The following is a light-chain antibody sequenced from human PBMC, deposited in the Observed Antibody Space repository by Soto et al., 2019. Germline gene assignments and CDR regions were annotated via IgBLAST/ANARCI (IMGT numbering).Light chain of an antibody. CDR1: QSISYF. CDR2: DAS. CDR3: QHYDSSSPWT. J-gene: IGKJ1*01. V-gene: IGKV1-5*01. Sequence: DIQMTQSPSTLSASIGDRVTITCRASQSISYFLAWYQQKPGKAPNLLIYDASSLESGAPSRFSGSESGTQFTLTIYSLQPDDFATYYCQHYDSSSPWTFGQGTKV.